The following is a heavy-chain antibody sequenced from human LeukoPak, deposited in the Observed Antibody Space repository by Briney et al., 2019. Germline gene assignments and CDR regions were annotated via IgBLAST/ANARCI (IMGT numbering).Heavy chain of an antibody. V-gene: IGHV5-51*01. Sequence: GESLKISCKGSGYSFTSYWIGWVRQMPGKGLEWMGIIYPGDSDTRYSPSFQGQVTISADKSISTAYLQWSSLKASDTAMYYCARADIVVVPAKRDWFDPWGQGTLVTVSS. CDR3: ARADIVVVPAKRDWFDP. D-gene: IGHD2-2*01. CDR2: IYPGDSDT. J-gene: IGHJ5*02. CDR1: GYSFTSYW.